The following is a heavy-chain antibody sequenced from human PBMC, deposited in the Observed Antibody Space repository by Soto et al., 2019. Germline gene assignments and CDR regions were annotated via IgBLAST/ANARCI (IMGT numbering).Heavy chain of an antibody. Sequence: PSSTXALTCSFSVDSIISGYDVVCIRQPPGKVLDWIGSIYHSGSTYYNPSLNSRVTISVDTYKKQFSLKLSSVPAADTAVYYCARHQAINMVRSSYHYPGLDVCGQRTT. CDR3: ARHQAINMVRSSYHYPGLDV. J-gene: IGHJ6*02. CDR2: IYHSGST. V-gene: IGHV4-38-2*01. D-gene: IGHD3-10*01. CDR1: VDSIISGYD.